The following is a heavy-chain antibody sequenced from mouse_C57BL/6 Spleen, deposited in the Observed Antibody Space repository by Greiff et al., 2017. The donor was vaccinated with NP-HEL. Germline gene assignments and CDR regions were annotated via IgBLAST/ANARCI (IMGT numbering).Heavy chain of an antibody. D-gene: IGHD1-1*01. V-gene: IGHV1-81*01. CDR3: AHGSSYGDWFAY. J-gene: IGHJ3*01. CDR1: GYTFTSYG. CDR2: IYPRSGNT. Sequence: QVQLQQPGAELARPGASVKLSCKASGYTFTSYGISWVKQRTGQGLEWIGEIYPRSGNTYYNEKFKGKATLTADKSSSTAYMELRSLTSEDSAVYFCAHGSSYGDWFAYWGQGTLVTVSA.